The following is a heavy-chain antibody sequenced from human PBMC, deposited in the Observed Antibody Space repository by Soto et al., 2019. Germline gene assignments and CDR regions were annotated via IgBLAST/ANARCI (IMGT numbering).Heavy chain of an antibody. CDR1: GFTFSNYA. J-gene: IGHJ4*02. CDR3: AKGFYGSGSYYNERAFDS. D-gene: IGHD3-10*01. V-gene: IGHV3-23*01. CDR2: ISGSGDFT. Sequence: PGGSLRLSCAASGFTFSNYAISWVRQTPGKGLEWVSVISGSGDFTYYADSVKGRFTISRDNPKNTIYLQMNSLRAEDTAVYYCAKGFYGSGSYYNERAFDSWGQGTLVTVS.